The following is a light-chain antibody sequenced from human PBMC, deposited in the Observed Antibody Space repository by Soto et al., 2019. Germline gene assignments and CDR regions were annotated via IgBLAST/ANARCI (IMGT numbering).Light chain of an antibody. CDR2: EVS. Sequence: QSVLTQPPSASGSPGQSVTISCTGTSSDVGGYNSVSWYQHHPGKAPKLMIFEVSKRPSGVPDRFSGSKSGNSASLTVSGLQAEDEADYYCSSSAGSNVVFGGGTKVTVL. CDR1: SSDVGGYNS. V-gene: IGLV2-8*01. CDR3: SSSAGSNVV. J-gene: IGLJ2*01.